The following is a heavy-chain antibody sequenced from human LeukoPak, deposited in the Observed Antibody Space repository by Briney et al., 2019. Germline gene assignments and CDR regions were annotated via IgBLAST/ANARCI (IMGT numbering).Heavy chain of an antibody. D-gene: IGHD2-21*02. CDR2: IYYSGST. Sequence: SETLSLTCTVSGGSISSYYWSWIRQPPGKGLEWIGYIYYSGSTNYNPSLKSRVTISVDTSKNQFSLKLSSVTAADTAMYYCARGVVVVTAIVPDAFDIWGQGTMVTVSS. V-gene: IGHV4-59*01. CDR3: ARGVVVVTAIVPDAFDI. J-gene: IGHJ3*02. CDR1: GGSISSYY.